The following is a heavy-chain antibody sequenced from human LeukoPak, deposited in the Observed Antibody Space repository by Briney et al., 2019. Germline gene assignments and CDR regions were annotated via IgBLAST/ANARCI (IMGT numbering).Heavy chain of an antibody. CDR1: GFSVSINY. V-gene: IGHV3-53*01. CDR2: IYGGGST. Sequence: GGSLRLSCAASGFSVSINYMSWVRQAPGEGLEWVSVIYGGGSTYYADSVKGRFTISRDNSKNTLYLQMNSLRAEDTAVYYCASSGYDTSGYYYFDYWGQGTLVTVSS. J-gene: IGHJ4*02. D-gene: IGHD3-22*01. CDR3: ASSGYDTSGYYYFDY.